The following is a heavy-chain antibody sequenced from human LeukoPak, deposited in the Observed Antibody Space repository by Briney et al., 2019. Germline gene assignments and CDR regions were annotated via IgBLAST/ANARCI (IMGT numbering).Heavy chain of an antibody. CDR3: AREGAERLFVSNWFDP. D-gene: IGHD3-3*01. J-gene: IGHJ5*02. V-gene: IGHV3-7*01. Sequence: GGSLRLSCAASGFTFSSYWMSWVRQAPGKGLEWVANIKQDGSEKYYADSVQGRFSITRGNSKNTLYLQINSLRAEDTAMYFCAREGAERLFVSNWFDPWGQGTLVTVSS. CDR2: IKQDGSEK. CDR1: GFTFSSYW.